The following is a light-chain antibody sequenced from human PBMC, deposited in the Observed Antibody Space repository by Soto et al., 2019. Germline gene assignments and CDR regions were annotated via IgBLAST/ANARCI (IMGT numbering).Light chain of an antibody. V-gene: IGKV3-15*01. CDR2: DAS. Sequence: EIVMTQSPATLSVSPGERATLSCRASQSVGSYLAWYQQKPGQAPRLLIYDASTRATGIPVRFSGSGSETDFTLAISSLQSEDFAVYYCHHYSYWPITFGQGTRLEI. CDR3: HHYSYWPIT. J-gene: IGKJ5*01. CDR1: QSVGSY.